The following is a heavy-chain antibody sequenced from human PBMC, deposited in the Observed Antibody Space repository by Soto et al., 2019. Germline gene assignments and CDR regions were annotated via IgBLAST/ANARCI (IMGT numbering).Heavy chain of an antibody. CDR1: GGTFSSYA. V-gene: IGHV1-69*13. Sequence: ASVTVSCKASGGTFSSYAISWVRQATGRGLEWMGGIIPIFGTANYAQKFQGIVTITADESTSTAYMELSSLRSEDTAVYYCARVSPRYNWKYGQRVTAISLYYYYGMDVWVQGTTVTVSS. J-gene: IGHJ6*02. CDR3: ARVSPRYNWKYGQRVTAISLYYYYGMDV. D-gene: IGHD1-7*01. CDR2: IIPIFGTA.